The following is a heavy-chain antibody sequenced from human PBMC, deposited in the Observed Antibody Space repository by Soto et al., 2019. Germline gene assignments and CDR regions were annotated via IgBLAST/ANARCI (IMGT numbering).Heavy chain of an antibody. J-gene: IGHJ4*02. V-gene: IGHV2-5*02. CDR3: AHSRRGSSQALFDY. CDR1: GFSLSTSGVG. Sequence: QITLKESGPTLVKPTQTLTLTCTFSGFSLSTSGVGVGWIRQPPGKALEWLALIYWDDDKRYSPSLKSRRTITKATSKNQVVLTMPNMDPVDTATYYRAHSRRGSSQALFDYWGQGTLVTVSS. CDR2: IYWDDDK. D-gene: IGHD6-6*01.